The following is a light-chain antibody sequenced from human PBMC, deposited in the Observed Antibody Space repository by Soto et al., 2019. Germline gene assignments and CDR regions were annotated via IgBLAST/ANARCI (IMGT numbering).Light chain of an antibody. J-gene: IGLJ2*01. CDR1: SSDLGDYDY. Sequence: QSVLTQPPSASGSPGESVTISCTGTSSDLGDYDYVSWYQQHPGKAPKLMIYEVNKRPSGVPDRFSGSKSGNTASLTVTGIQAEDEADYYCSSYAGSNNLIFGGGTKVTVL. V-gene: IGLV2-8*01. CDR2: EVN. CDR3: SSYAGSNNLI.